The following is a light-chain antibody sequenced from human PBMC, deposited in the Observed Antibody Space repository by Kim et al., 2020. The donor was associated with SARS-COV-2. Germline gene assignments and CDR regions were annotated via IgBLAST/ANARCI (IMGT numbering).Light chain of an antibody. V-gene: IGKV3-20*01. CDR1: QSVSSSY. J-gene: IGKJ1*01. CDR2: GTS. CDR3: QQYGSSPWT. Sequence: PGERATLSCRASQSVSSSYLAWYQQKPGQAPRLLIYGTSSRATGIPDRFSGSGSGTDFTLTISGLEPEDFAVYYCQQYGSSPWTFGQGTKVDIK.